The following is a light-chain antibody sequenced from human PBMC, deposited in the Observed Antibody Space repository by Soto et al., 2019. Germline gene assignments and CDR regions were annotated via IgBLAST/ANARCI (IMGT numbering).Light chain of an antibody. CDR3: QQPYTTPPT. V-gene: IGKV1-39*01. CDR1: QSIRNY. CDR2: VVS. J-gene: IGKJ2*01. Sequence: DIQMTQSPSSLSASVGDRVTITCRASQSIRNYLNWYQQKPGKTPKLLIYVVSSLQSGVTSRFSGSASGTDFSLSISTLQPEDSATHSCQQPYTTPPTFGQGTKLVIK.